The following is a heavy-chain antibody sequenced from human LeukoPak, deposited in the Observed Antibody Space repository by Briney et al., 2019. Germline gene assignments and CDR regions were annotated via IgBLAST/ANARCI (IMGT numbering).Heavy chain of an antibody. CDR3: VRQYSTLTDLNWFDP. CDR2: LSGTGDST. CDR1: GFTFRSYA. V-gene: IGHV3-23*01. J-gene: IGHJ5*02. D-gene: IGHD4-17*01. Sequence: GGSLRLSCAASGFTFRSYAMSWFRQAPGKGLEWVSGLSGTGDSTYYADSVKGRFIISRDNSKNTLYLQMSSLRAEDTAVYYCVRQYSTLTDLNWFDPWGQGTLVSVSS.